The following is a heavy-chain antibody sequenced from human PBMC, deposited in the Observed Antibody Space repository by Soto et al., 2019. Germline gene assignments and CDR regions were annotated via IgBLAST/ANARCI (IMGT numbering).Heavy chain of an antibody. D-gene: IGHD6-19*01. J-gene: IGHJ6*03. CDR2: IIPIFGTA. Sequence: ASVKVSCKASGGTFSSYAISWVRQAPGQGLEWMGGIIPIFGTANYAQKFQGRVTITADESTSTAYMELSSLRSEDTAVYYCARGTYSSVWYDTTYYYYYMDVRGEATTVTVPS. V-gene: IGHV1-69*13. CDR1: GGTFSSYA. CDR3: ARGTYSSVWYDTTYYYYYMDV.